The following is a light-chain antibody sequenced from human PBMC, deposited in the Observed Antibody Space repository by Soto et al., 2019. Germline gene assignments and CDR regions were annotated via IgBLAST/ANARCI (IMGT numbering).Light chain of an antibody. J-gene: IGLJ1*01. V-gene: IGLV2-14*03. CDR2: DVT. CDR3: SSHTSGNTRV. Sequence: QSALTQPASVSGSPGQSITISCTGTTGDVGGYDYVSWYQQYPYKAPKLIIYDVTNRPSGISNRFSGSKSGNSAFLTIYRLQAEDEADYYCSSHTSGNTRVFGTGTKLTVL. CDR1: TGDVGGYDY.